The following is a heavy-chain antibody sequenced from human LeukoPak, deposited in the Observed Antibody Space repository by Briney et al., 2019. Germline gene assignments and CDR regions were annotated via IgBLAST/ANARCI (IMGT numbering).Heavy chain of an antibody. J-gene: IGHJ5*02. V-gene: IGHV4-61*01. CDR2: IYYSGIT. Sequence: PSETLSLTCTVSGGSISTSSYYWVWIRLPPGKGLEWIGYIYYSGITNYSPSLKSLVTISVDTSKNQFSLKLSSVTAADTAVYYCATDQGYCSGGRCYGWFDPWGQGTLVTVSS. CDR1: GGSISTSSYY. CDR3: ATDQGYCSGGRCYGWFDP. D-gene: IGHD2-15*01.